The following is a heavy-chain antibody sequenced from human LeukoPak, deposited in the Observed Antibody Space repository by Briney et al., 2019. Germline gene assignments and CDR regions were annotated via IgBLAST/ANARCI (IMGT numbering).Heavy chain of an antibody. CDR2: ISGSGAST. CDR3: AKDVGKWESLHFFDY. CDR1: GFTFSYYG. Sequence: GRSLRLSCAASGFTFSYYGMHWVRQAPGKGLEWISGISGSGASTYYADSVKGRFTISRDDSRNTLYLQMNSLRGDDTAVYYCAKDVGKWESLHFFDYWGQGTLVTVSS. J-gene: IGHJ4*02. D-gene: IGHD1-26*01. V-gene: IGHV3-23*01.